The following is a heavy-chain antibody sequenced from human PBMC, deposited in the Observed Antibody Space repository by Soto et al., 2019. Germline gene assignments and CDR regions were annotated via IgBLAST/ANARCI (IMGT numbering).Heavy chain of an antibody. CDR2: IKSKTEGGTT. V-gene: IGHV3-15*07. D-gene: IGHD2-2*01. Sequence: EVQLVESGGGLVEPGKSLRLSCAASGVTFNNAYMNWVRQAPGKGLEWVGRIKSKTEGGTTDYAAPVKGRFSISTDDSTNTLYLQMTSLTVDDTAIYFCATALSTPAAWGQGTLVTVSS. CDR1: GVTFNNAY. J-gene: IGHJ5*02. CDR3: ATALSTPAA.